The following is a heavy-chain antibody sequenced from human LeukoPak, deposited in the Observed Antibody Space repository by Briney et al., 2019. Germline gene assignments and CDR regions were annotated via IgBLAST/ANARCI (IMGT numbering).Heavy chain of an antibody. Sequence: SQTLSLTCAVSGGSISSGGYSWSWIRQPPGKGLEWIGYIYHSGSTYYNPSLKSRVTISVDRSKNQFSLKLSSVTAADTTVYYCASQGYYYGPWYFDLWGRGTLVTVSS. J-gene: IGHJ2*01. CDR2: IYHSGST. CDR1: GGSISSGGYS. CDR3: ASQGYYYGPWYFDL. D-gene: IGHD3-10*01. V-gene: IGHV4-30-2*01.